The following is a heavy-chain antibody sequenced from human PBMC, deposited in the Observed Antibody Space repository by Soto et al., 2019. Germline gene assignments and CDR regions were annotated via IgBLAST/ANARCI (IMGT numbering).Heavy chain of an antibody. V-gene: IGHV3-21*01. Sequence: PAGSLRLSCAASGCTFDSDNMNWGRQAPGKGLEWVSSSSGDVGAIYYADSVRGRCTIFRDNAENSLFLQMSSLGAEDTAVYFCASDYYSSSTWYERRSCFDFWGQGTLVTVSS. CDR3: ASDYYSSSTWYERRSCFDF. J-gene: IGHJ4*02. CDR1: GCTFDSDN. CDR2: SSGDVGAI. D-gene: IGHD6-13*01.